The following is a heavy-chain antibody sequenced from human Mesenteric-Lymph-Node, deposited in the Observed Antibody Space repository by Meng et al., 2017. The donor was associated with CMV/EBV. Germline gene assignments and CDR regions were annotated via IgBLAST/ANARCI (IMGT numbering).Heavy chain of an antibody. D-gene: IGHD3-10*01. J-gene: IGHJ4*02. CDR2: INPNSGGT. CDR1: GYTFTGYY. Sequence: KASGYTFTGYYMHWVRQAPGQGPEWMGRINPNSGGTNYAQKFQGRVTMTRDTSISTAYMELSRLRSDDTAVYYCARLDYYGSGSYDYWGQGTLVTVSS. CDR3: ARLDYYGSGSYDY. V-gene: IGHV1-2*06.